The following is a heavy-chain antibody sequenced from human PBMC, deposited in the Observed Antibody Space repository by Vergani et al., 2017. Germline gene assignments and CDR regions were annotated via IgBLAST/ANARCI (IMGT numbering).Heavy chain of an antibody. J-gene: IGHJ4*02. V-gene: IGHV3-23*01. Sequence: EVQLLESGGGLVQPGGSLRLSCEASGFSFPGYAMSWVRQAPGKGLEWVSAISGSGGSTYYADSVKGRFTISRDNSKNTLYLQMNSLRAEDTAVYYCAKAITMIVVVTDFDYWGQGTLVTVSS. CDR2: ISGSGGST. CDR3: AKAITMIVVVTDFDY. D-gene: IGHD3-22*01. CDR1: GFSFPGYA.